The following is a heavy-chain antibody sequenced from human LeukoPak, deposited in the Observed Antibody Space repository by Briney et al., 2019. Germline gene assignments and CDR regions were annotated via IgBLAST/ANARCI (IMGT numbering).Heavy chain of an antibody. V-gene: IGHV3-30*03. J-gene: IGHJ4*02. D-gene: IGHD6-6*01. CDR2: ISYDGSNK. CDR1: GFTFSSYG. Sequence: SGGSLRLSCAASGFTFSSYGMHWVRQAPGKGLEWVAVISYDGSNKYYADSVKGRFTISRDNSKNTLYLQMNSLRAEDTAVYYCARDLEGQLVLGLDYWGQGTLVTVSS. CDR3: ARDLEGQLVLGLDY.